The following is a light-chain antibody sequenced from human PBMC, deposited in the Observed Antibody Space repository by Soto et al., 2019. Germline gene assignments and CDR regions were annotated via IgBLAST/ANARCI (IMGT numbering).Light chain of an antibody. V-gene: IGLV2-14*01. CDR1: SSDVGAYDY. CDR2: EVT. Sequence: QSVLTQPASVSASPGQSIAISCSGTSSDVGAYDYVSWYQHHPGKAPKLIIYEVTYRPSGVSNRFSASKSGNTASLTISGLPAEDEADYYCRSYTRSSTYVFGTGTKLTVL. CDR3: RSYTRSSTYV. J-gene: IGLJ1*01.